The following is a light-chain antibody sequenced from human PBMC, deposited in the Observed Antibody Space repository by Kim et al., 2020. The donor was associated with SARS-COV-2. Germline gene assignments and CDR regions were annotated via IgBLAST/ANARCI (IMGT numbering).Light chain of an antibody. CDR2: DVS. CDR3: CSYAGSYTYV. J-gene: IGLJ1*01. V-gene: IGLV2-11*01. Sequence: GQSVTISCTRTSSDVGGYNYVSWYQQHPGKAPKLMIYDVSKRPSGVPDRFSGSKSGNTASLTISGLQAENEADYYCCSYAGSYTYVFGTGTKVTVL. CDR1: SSDVGGYNY.